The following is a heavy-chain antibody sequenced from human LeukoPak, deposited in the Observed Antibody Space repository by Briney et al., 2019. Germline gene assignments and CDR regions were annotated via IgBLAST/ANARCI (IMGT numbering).Heavy chain of an antibody. V-gene: IGHV3-53*01. D-gene: IGHD3-22*01. Sequence: GGSLRLSCAASGFTVSSNYMSWVRQAPGKGLEWVSVIYSGGSTYYADSAKGRFTISRDNSKNTLYLQMNSLRAEDTAVYYCAKAAITMIVVGPFDYWGQGTLVTVSS. CDR3: AKAAITMIVVGPFDY. J-gene: IGHJ4*02. CDR1: GFTVSSNY. CDR2: IYSGGST.